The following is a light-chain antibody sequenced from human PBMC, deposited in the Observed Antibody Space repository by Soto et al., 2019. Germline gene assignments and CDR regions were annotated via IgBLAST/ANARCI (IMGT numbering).Light chain of an antibody. J-gene: IGKJ1*01. Sequence: EIVMTQSPATLSVSPGERATLSCRASQGVSSNLAWYQQKPGQAPSLLIYGASTRATGIPARFSGSGSGTEFTLTLSSLQSEDFAVYHCQQYNNWPWTFGQGTKVEIK. CDR1: QGVSSN. CDR2: GAS. V-gene: IGKV3-15*01. CDR3: QQYNNWPWT.